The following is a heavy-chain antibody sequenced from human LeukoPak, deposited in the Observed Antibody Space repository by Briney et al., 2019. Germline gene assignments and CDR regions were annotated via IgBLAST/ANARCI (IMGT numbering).Heavy chain of an antibody. CDR1: GGSFSGYC. Sequence: SETLSLTCAVYGGSFSGYCWSWIRQPPGKGLEWIGEINHSGSTNYNPSLKSRVTISVDTSKNQFSLKLSSVTAADTAVYYCARSPYYYDSSGYYSRPFDYWGQGTLVTVSS. CDR3: ARSPYYYDSSGYYSRPFDY. J-gene: IGHJ4*02. CDR2: INHSGST. V-gene: IGHV4-34*01. D-gene: IGHD3-22*01.